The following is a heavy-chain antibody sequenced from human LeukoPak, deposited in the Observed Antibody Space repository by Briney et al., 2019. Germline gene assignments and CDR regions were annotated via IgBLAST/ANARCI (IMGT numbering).Heavy chain of an antibody. D-gene: IGHD3-10*01. V-gene: IGHV4-39*07. CDR3: ARGRHMVRGVTLDY. CDR1: GGSISSSSYY. CDR2: IYYSGST. J-gene: IGHJ4*02. Sequence: PSETLSLTCTVSGGSISSSSYYWGWIRQPPGKGLEWIGSIYYSGSTYYNPSLKSRVTISVDTSKNQFSLKLSSVTAADTAVYYCARGRHMVRGVTLDYWGQGTLVTVSS.